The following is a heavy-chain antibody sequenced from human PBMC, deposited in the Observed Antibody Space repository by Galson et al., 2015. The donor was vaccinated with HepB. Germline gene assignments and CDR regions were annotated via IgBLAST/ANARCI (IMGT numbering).Heavy chain of an antibody. CDR2: IRSKANSYAT. D-gene: IGHD3-10*01. CDR3: TRPYYYGSGTS. J-gene: IGHJ5*02. Sequence: SLRLSCAASGFTFSGSAMHWVRQASGKGLEWVGRIRSKANSYATAYAASVKDRFTISRDDSKNTAYLQMNSLKTEDTAVYYCTRPYYYGSGTSWGQGTLVTVSS. CDR1: GFTFSGSA. V-gene: IGHV3-73*01.